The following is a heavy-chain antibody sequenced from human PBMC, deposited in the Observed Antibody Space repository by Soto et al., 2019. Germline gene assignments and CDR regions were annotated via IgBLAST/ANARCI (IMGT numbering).Heavy chain of an antibody. CDR2: INPNSGGT. D-gene: IGHD3-10*01. V-gene: IGHV1-2*04. Sequence: ASVKVPCKASGYTFTVYYMHWVRQAPGQGLEWMGWINPNSGGTNYAQKFQGWVTMTRDTSISTAYMELSRLRSDDTAVYYCARAHYYGSGSYYNEDYYYLDVWGKGTTVTVSS. CDR1: GYTFTVYY. J-gene: IGHJ6*03. CDR3: ARAHYYGSGSYYNEDYYYLDV.